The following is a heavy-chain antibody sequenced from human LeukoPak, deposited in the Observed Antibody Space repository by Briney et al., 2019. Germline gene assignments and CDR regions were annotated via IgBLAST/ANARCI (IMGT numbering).Heavy chain of an antibody. V-gene: IGHV4-59*08. CDR3: ASYGSHPY. Sequence: PSETLSLTCTVSGGSISSYYWSWIRQPPGKGLEWIGYIYYSGSTNYNPSLKSRVTISVDTSKNQFSLKLSSVTAADTAVYYCASYGSHPYWGQGTLVTVSS. J-gene: IGHJ4*02. D-gene: IGHD1-26*01. CDR1: GGSISSYY. CDR2: IYYSGST.